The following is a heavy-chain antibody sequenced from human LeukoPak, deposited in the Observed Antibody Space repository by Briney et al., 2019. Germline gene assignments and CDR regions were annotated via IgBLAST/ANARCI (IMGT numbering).Heavy chain of an antibody. CDR1: GFTFTSYG. D-gene: IGHD6-13*01. Sequence: GGSLRLSCAASGFTFTSYGMHWVRQAPGKGREWVALIWYDGRKEYYADSVKGRFTISRDDSRSTLYLQMNGLRAEDTAVYYCARLGSSWSSDYWGQGTLVTVSS. J-gene: IGHJ4*02. V-gene: IGHV3-33*01. CDR2: IWYDGRKE. CDR3: ARLGSSWSSDY.